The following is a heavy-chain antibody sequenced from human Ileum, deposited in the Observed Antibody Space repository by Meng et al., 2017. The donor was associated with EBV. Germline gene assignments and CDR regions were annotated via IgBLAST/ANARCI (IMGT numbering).Heavy chain of an antibody. Sequence: GELTEAGPGPVKPLGTLSLTCTGSGGSVSISSYYWSWIRQPPGKGLEWIGYIYYSGTTNYNPSLESRVTISVDTSKNQFSLKLRSVAASDTAVYYCARGWDTAMDSGWGQGTLVTVSS. CDR1: GGSVSISSYY. CDR3: ARGWDTAMDSG. J-gene: IGHJ4*02. CDR2: IYYSGTT. D-gene: IGHD5-18*01. V-gene: IGHV4-61*01.